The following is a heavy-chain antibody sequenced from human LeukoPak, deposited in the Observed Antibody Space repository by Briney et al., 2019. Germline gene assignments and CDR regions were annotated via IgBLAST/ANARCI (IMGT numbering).Heavy chain of an antibody. D-gene: IGHD1-26*01. CDR1: GGSFSGYY. CDR3: ARVHVSGSYSLRSQRYYYYMDV. V-gene: IGHV4-34*01. Sequence: SETLSLTCAVYGGSFSGYYWSWIRQPPGKGLEWIGEINHSGSTNYNPSLKSRVTISVGTSKNQFSLKLSSVTAADTAVYYCARVHVSGSYSLRSQRYYYYMDVWGKGTTVTVSS. CDR2: INHSGST. J-gene: IGHJ6*03.